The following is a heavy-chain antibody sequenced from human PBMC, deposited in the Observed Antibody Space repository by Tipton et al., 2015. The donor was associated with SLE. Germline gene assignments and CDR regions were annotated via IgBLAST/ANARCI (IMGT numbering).Heavy chain of an antibody. CDR1: GGSVNSGTYY. D-gene: IGHD1-26*01. J-gene: IGHJ5*02. V-gene: IGHV4-61*02. CDR2: IFSSGISGST. Sequence: TLSLTCTVSGGSVNSGTYYWSWIRQPAGKGLEWVGRIFSSGISGSTNYNPSLKSRVTKSLDTSKNQFSLSLRSVTAADTAVYYCARHGGSYSAGAYSFDPWGQGTLATVSS. CDR3: ARHGGSYSAGAYSFDP.